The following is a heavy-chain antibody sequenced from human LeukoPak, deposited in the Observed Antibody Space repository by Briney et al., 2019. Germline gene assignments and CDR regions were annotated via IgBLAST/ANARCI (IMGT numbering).Heavy chain of an antibody. V-gene: IGHV4-59*01. CDR3: ARNFARNSGDYGNDAFDV. CDR1: GDSLNFYY. J-gene: IGHJ3*01. CDR2: ISNSGIS. Sequence: SETLSLTCSVSGDSLNFYYWSWFRQAPEKGLEWIGYISNSGISYYNPSLKSRVTISLDTSKNHFSLNLTSLTAADTAVYYCARNFARNSGDYGNDAFDVWGQGTMVSVSS. D-gene: IGHD4-17*01.